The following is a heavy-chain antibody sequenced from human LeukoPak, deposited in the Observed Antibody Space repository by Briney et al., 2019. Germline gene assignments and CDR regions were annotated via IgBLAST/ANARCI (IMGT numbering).Heavy chain of an antibody. V-gene: IGHV6-1*01. Sequence: SQTLSLTCAISGDSVSSNSAAWNWIRQSPSRGLEWLGRTYYRSKWYNDYAVSVKSRITINPDTSKNQFSLQLNSVTPEDTAVYYCARGTYYDSRGYYYYFDYWGQGTLVTVSS. J-gene: IGHJ4*02. CDR2: TYYRSKWYN. CDR1: GDSVSSNSAA. CDR3: ARGTYYDSRGYYYYFDY. D-gene: IGHD3-22*01.